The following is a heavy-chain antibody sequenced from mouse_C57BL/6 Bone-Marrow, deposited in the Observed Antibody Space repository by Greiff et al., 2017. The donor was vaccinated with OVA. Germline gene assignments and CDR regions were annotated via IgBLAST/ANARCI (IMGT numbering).Heavy chain of an antibody. J-gene: IGHJ1*03. CDR1: GYSITSGYY. CDR2: ISYDGSN. V-gene: IGHV3-6*01. Sequence: EVKLQESGPGLVKPSQSLSLTCSVTGYSITSGYYWNWIRQFPGNKLEWMGYISYDGSNNYNPSLKNRISITRDTSKNQFFLKLNSVTTEDTATYYCARYYDGYCWYFDVWGTGTTVTVSS. CDR3: ARYYDGYCWYFDV. D-gene: IGHD2-3*01.